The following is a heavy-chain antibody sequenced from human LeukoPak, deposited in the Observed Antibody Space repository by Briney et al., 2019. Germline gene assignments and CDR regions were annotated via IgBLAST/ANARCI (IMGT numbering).Heavy chain of an antibody. J-gene: IGHJ5*02. V-gene: IGHV3-9*03. CDR2: ISWNSGSI. D-gene: IGHD6-13*01. CDR1: GFTFDDYA. Sequence: QTGGSLRLSCAASGFTFDDYAMHRVRQAPGKGLEWVSGISWNSGSIGYAESVKGRFTISRDNAKNSLYLQMNSLRAEDMALYYCATGRSSSWYEGDWFDPWGQGTLVTVSS. CDR3: ATGRSSSWYEGDWFDP.